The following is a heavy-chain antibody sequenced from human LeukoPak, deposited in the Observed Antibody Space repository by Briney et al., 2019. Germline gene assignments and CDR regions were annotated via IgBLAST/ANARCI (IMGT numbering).Heavy chain of an antibody. J-gene: IGHJ4*02. Sequence: RGASVNVSCKASGYIFTGYYLHWVRQAPGQGLEWMGWINPNSGGTNYAQKFQGRVTMTRDTSISTAYMELSRLRSDDTAVYYCARVPNDFWSDYLYYFDYWGQGTLVTVSS. CDR3: ARVPNDFWSDYLYYFDY. D-gene: IGHD3-3*01. CDR2: INPNSGGT. CDR1: GYIFTGYY. V-gene: IGHV1-2*02.